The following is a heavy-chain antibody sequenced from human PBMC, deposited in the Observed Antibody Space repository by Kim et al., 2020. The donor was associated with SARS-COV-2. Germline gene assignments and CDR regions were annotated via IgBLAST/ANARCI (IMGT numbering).Heavy chain of an antibody. Sequence: PSLKSRVTQSVDTSKNPCSLRLSSVTAADTAVYYCARGGDDSSGYQAFDIWGQGTMVTVSS. V-gene: IGHV4-34*13. D-gene: IGHD3-22*01. CDR3: ARGGDDSSGYQAFDI. J-gene: IGHJ3*02.